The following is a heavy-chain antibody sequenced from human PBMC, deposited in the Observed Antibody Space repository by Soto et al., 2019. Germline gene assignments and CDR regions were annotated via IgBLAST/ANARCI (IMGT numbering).Heavy chain of an antibody. Sequence: QVQLVQSGAEGKKPGSSVKVSCEASGGTFSSYSFSWVRQAPGQGLEWMGRVVPILGMANYAQKFQGRVTITADKSTSTVYMEMRSLRSDDTAVYYCARGGAVVVPGSVDRHNWFDPWGQGTLVTVSS. V-gene: IGHV1-69*02. CDR1: GGTFSSYS. D-gene: IGHD2-2*01. J-gene: IGHJ5*02. CDR3: ARGGAVVVPGSVDRHNWFDP. CDR2: VVPILGMA.